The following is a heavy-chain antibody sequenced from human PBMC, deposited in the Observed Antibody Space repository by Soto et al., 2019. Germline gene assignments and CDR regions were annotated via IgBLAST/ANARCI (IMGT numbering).Heavy chain of an antibody. D-gene: IGHD3-3*01. Sequence: QVQLQESGPGLVKPSETLSLTCTVSGGSISSDFWSWIRQPPGKGLECIGYISISGNTDYSPSLTSRATISAATSRNPSSLKLRSVNTAHTAVYFCARGREDFHAGSGPRWMWLAPWGQGTLVTVSS. J-gene: IGHJ5*02. V-gene: IGHV4-59*01. CDR1: GGSISSDF. CDR2: ISISGNT. CDR3: ARGREDFHAGSGPRWMWLAP.